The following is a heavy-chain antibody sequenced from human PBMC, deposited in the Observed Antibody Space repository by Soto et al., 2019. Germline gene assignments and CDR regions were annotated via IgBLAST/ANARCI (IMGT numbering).Heavy chain of an antibody. CDR3: ARDRAADGVVYYYYMDV. Sequence: GASVKVSCKASGYTFTSYYMHWVRQAPGQGLEWMGIINPSGGSTSYAQKFQGRVTMTRDTSTSTVYMELSSLRSEDTAVYYCARDRAADGVVYYYYMDVWGKGTTVTVSS. V-gene: IGHV1-46*01. CDR2: INPSGGST. J-gene: IGHJ6*03. D-gene: IGHD6-13*01. CDR1: GYTFTSYY.